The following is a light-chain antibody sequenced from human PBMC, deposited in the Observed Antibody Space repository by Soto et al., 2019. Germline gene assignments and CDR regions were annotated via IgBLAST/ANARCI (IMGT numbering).Light chain of an antibody. J-gene: IGKJ2*01. Sequence: EIVMTQSPATLSVSPGERATLSCRASQSVSSNLAWYQQKPGQTPRLLIYDASNRATGIPARFSGGGSGTDFTLTVSSLEPEDVAVYYCQQRSNWPPTFGQGTKLEI. CDR3: QQRSNWPPT. V-gene: IGKV3-11*01. CDR1: QSVSSN. CDR2: DAS.